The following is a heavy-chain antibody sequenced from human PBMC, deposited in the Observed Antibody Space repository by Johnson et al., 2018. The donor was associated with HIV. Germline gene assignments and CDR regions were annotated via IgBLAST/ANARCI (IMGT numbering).Heavy chain of an antibody. CDR2: ISWNSGSI. CDR3: AREVDGFDI. J-gene: IGHJ3*02. CDR1: GLSVSINY. V-gene: IGHV3-9*01. Sequence: VQLVEPGGGLIQPGGSLRLSCAVSGLSVSINYITWVRQAPGKGLEWVSGISWNSGSIGYADSVKGRFTISRDNAKNSLYLQMNSLRAEDTAVYYCAREVDGFDIWGLGTKVTVSS.